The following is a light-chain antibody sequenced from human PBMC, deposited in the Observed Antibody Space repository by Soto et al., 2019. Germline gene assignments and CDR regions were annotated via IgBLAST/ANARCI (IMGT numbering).Light chain of an antibody. CDR1: SSDVGSYNL. CDR3: CSYAGSGTWV. V-gene: IGLV2-23*02. Sequence: SALTQPASVSGSPGQSITISCTGTSSDVGSYNLVSWYQQHPGKAPKLMIYEVSKRPSGVSNRFSGSKSGNTASLTISGLQAEDEADYYCCSYAGSGTWVFGGGTKLTVL. J-gene: IGLJ3*02. CDR2: EVS.